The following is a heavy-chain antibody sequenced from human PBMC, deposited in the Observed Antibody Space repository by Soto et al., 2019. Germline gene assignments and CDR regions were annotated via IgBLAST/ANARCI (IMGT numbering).Heavy chain of an antibody. D-gene: IGHD2-8*01. CDR3: ARDNDRPQLGGNYYYILDV. J-gene: IGHJ6*02. V-gene: IGHV1-69*05. CDR1: GGTFRTAA. CDR2: IMPVFRTP. Sequence: QVQLEQSGAEVKKPGSSVKVSCKASGGTFRTAAISWVRQAPGQGLEWMGGIMPVFRTPDYAQKFQGRVTXAXDQXTNTAYMELSGLRSDDTAVYYCARDNDRPQLGGNYYYILDVWGQGTTITVSS.